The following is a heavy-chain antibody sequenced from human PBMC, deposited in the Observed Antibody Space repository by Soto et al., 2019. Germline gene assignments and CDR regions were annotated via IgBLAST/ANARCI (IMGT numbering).Heavy chain of an antibody. CDR1: GGSISSGGYY. D-gene: IGHD5-12*01. Sequence: QVQLRESGPGLVKPSQTLSLTCTVSGGSISSGGYYWNWIRQHPGKGLEWIGHIYYSGNTYYNPSPKGRVTISVGPSKNQFSLKLSSVTAADTAVYYCAREGDGYNGDYWGQGTLVTVSS. V-gene: IGHV4-31*03. J-gene: IGHJ4*02. CDR2: IYYSGNT. CDR3: AREGDGYNGDY.